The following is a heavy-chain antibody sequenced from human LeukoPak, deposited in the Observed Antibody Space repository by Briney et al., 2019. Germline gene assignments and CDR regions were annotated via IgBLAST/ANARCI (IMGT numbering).Heavy chain of an antibody. V-gene: IGHV3-48*03. CDR1: GFTFSIYE. CDR2: ISSSRSTI. CDR3: TRDSGLGDY. D-gene: IGHD1-26*01. Sequence: TGGSLRLSCAASGFTFSIYEMNWVRQAPGKGLEWVSYISSSRSTIYYADSVKGRFTISRDDSKSIAYLQMNSLKTEDTAVYYCTRDSGLGDYWGQGTLVTVSS. J-gene: IGHJ4*02.